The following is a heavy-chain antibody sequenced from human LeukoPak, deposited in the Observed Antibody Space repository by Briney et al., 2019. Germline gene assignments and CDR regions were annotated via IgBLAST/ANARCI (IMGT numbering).Heavy chain of an antibody. V-gene: IGHV4-61*01. D-gene: IGHD6-13*01. Sequence: SETLSLTCTVSGGSISSSSYYWSWIRQPPGKGLEWIGYIYYSESTNYNPSLKSRVTISVDTSKNQFSLKLSSVTAADTAVYYCARETAAAASFDYWGQGTLVTVSS. J-gene: IGHJ4*02. CDR3: ARETAAAASFDY. CDR1: GGSISSSSYY. CDR2: IYYSEST.